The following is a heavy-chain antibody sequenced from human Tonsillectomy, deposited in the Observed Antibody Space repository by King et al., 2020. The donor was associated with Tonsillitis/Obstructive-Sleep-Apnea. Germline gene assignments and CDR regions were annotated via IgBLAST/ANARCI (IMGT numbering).Heavy chain of an antibody. Sequence: GQLVQSGGGLVQPGGSLRLSCAASGFTFSSYAMSWVRQAPGKGLEWGSAISGSGGSTYYADSVKVRFTISRDNSKNTLYLQMNSLRAEDTAVYYCAKDSGCSSTSCYTSLHDYWGQGTLVTVSS. CDR3: AKDSGCSSTSCYTSLHDY. V-gene: IGHV3-23*04. D-gene: IGHD2-2*02. CDR1: GFTFSSYA. CDR2: ISGSGGST. J-gene: IGHJ4*02.